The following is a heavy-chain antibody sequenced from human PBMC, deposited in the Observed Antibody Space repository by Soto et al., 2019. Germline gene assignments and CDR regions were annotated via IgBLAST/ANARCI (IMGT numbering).Heavy chain of an antibody. CDR2: ISTSSSTI. CDR1: GFPFNTYS. V-gene: IGHV3-48*01. CDR3: ARWNYDTTGYYKGALDY. D-gene: IGHD3-22*01. J-gene: IGHJ4*02. Sequence: PGGSLRLSCAASGFPFNTYSMNWVRQAPGRGLEWVSYISTSSSTIYYAGSVKGRFTISRDNAKNSLYLQMNSLRAEDTAVYYCARWNYDTTGYYKGALDYWGQGTLVTVSS.